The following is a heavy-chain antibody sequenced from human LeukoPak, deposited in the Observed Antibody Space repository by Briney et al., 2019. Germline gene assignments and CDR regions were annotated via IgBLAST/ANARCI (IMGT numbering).Heavy chain of an antibody. Sequence: GRSLRLSCAASGFTFSSYAMHWVRQAPGKGLEWVAVISYDGSNKYYADSVKGRFTISRDNSKNTLYLQMSSLRAEDTAVYYCARSRHIVVVPAATDYWGQGTLVTVSS. CDR1: GFTFSSYA. D-gene: IGHD2-2*01. CDR3: ARSRHIVVVPAATDY. V-gene: IGHV3-30-3*01. J-gene: IGHJ4*02. CDR2: ISYDGSNK.